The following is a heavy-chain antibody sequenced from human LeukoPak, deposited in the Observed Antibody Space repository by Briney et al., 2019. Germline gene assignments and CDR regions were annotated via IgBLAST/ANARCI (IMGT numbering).Heavy chain of an antibody. D-gene: IGHD3-10*01. Sequence: GGSPRLYCAASGFTFSSYGMQWVRQAPGKGLEWVAVIWYDGSNKYYADSVKGRFTISRDNSKNTLYLQMNSLRAEDTAVYYCGLLWFGELSSWGQGTLVTVSS. CDR3: GLLWFGELSS. J-gene: IGHJ4*02. CDR2: IWYDGSNK. CDR1: GFTFSSYG. V-gene: IGHV3-33*01.